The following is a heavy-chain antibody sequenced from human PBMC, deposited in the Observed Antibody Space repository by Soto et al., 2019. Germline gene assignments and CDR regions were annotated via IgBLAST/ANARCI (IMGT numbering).Heavy chain of an antibody. V-gene: IGHV4-39*07. CDR2: IYYSGST. J-gene: IGHJ3*02. Sequence: SETLSLTCTVSGGSISSSSYYWGWIRQPPGKGLEWIGSIYYSGSTYYNPSLKSRVTISVDTSKNQFSLKLSSVTAADTAVYYCAREGKLGFDAFDIWGQGTMVTVS. CDR3: AREGKLGFDAFDI. CDR1: GGSISSSSYY. D-gene: IGHD7-27*01.